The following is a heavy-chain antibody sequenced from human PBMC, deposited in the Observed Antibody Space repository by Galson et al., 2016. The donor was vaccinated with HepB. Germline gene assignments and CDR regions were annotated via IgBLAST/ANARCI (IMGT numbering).Heavy chain of an antibody. CDR2: KNQNERRK. Sequence: SLRLSCAASGFTFSNYWMTWVRQTPGKGLERVANKNQNERRKNYGASVKGQITISRDNAKTPLYIHMNSLRVEDTAVYYCARVHASDEDIDYWGQGTLVTVSS. CDR3: ARVHASDEDIDY. CDR1: GFTFSNYW. J-gene: IGHJ4*02. V-gene: IGHV3-7*03.